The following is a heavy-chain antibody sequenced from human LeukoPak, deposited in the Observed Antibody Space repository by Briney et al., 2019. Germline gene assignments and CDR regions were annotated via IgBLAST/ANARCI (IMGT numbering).Heavy chain of an antibody. V-gene: IGHV4-30-4*08. CDR1: GGSISSGTYY. CDR3: ARGPKNSGSSFDP. J-gene: IGHJ5*02. CDR2: IYYSGST. D-gene: IGHD1-7*01. Sequence: SETLSLTCSASGGSISSGTYYWTWIRQPPEMDLESIRYIYYSGSTYYNPSLKSRINISVDTSKNQFSLKLSSVTAADTAVYYCARGPKNSGSSFDPWGQGTLVTVSS.